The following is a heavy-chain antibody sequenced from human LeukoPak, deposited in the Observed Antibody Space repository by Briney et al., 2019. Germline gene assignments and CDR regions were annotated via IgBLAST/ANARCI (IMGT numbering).Heavy chain of an antibody. CDR3: AMQQLVGRNYYYYMDV. CDR1: GYTFTGYY. Sequence: GASVKVSCKASGYTFTGYYMHWVRQAPGQGLEWMGWINPNSGGTNYAQKFQGRVTMTRDTSISTAYMELSRPRSDDTAVYYCAMQQLVGRNYYYYMDVWGKGTTVTVSS. CDR2: INPNSGGT. D-gene: IGHD6-13*01. V-gene: IGHV1-2*02. J-gene: IGHJ6*03.